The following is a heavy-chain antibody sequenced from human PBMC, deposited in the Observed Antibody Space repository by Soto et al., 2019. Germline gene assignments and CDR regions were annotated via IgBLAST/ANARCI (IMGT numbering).Heavy chain of an antibody. CDR2: IWYDGSNK. D-gene: IGHD5-18*01. CDR3: ARRGYTSGYDY. CDR1: GFTFSSYG. V-gene: IGHV3-33*01. J-gene: IGHJ4*02. Sequence: PGGSLRLSCAASGFTFSSYGMHWVRQAPGKGLEWVAVIWYDGSNKYYADSVKGRFTISRDNAENSLSLQMNSLRAEDTAVYYCARRGYTSGYDYRGQGTLVTVSS.